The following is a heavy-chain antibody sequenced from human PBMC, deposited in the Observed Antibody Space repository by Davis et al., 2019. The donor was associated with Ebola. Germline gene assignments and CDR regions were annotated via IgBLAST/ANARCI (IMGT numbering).Heavy chain of an antibody. Sequence: GESLKISCAASGFIFSNYWMSWVRQAPGKGPEWVAIIKVDGGEKYYVDSVKGRFTISRDNSKNTLYLQMNSLRAEDTAVYYCAKDLYSSGWWGGAFDIWGQGTMVTVSS. V-gene: IGHV3-7*01. CDR2: IKVDGGEK. J-gene: IGHJ3*02. CDR1: GFIFSNYW. D-gene: IGHD6-19*01. CDR3: AKDLYSSGWWGGAFDI.